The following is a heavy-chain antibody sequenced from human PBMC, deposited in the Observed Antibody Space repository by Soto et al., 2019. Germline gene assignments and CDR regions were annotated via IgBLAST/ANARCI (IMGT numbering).Heavy chain of an antibody. Sequence: GGSLRLSCAASGFTFSSYSMNWVRQAPGKGLEWVSSISSSSSYIYYADSVKGRFTISRDNAKNSLYLQMNSLRAEDTAVYYYARADGIAVALRYFDYWGQGTLVTVSS. CDR1: GFTFSSYS. CDR2: ISSSSSYI. V-gene: IGHV3-21*01. J-gene: IGHJ4*02. CDR3: ARADGIAVALRYFDY. D-gene: IGHD6-19*01.